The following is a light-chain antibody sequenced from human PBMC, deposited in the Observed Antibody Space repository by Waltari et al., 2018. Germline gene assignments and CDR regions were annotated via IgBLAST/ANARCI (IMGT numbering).Light chain of an antibody. Sequence: EIVLTQSPAKLSLSPGERATLSYRASQSVSNYLAWYKQKPGQAPTLLIYDTSNMATYIPARVGGSGSGTDFTLTITSLEPGDSAIYYCQQRAKWPLTFGGGTRVETK. CDR1: QSVSNY. J-gene: IGKJ4*01. V-gene: IGKV3-11*01. CDR2: DTS. CDR3: QQRAKWPLT.